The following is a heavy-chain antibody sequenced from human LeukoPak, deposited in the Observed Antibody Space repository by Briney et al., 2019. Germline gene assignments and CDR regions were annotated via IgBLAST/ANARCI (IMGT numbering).Heavy chain of an antibody. J-gene: IGHJ4*02. CDR1: GDSISSDDYS. CDR3: ATDGGVSYGYRSDY. CDR2: IYPSGLT. Sequence: SQTLSLTCAVSGDSISSDDYSWSWIRQPPGKGLEWIGYIYPSGLTFHNPSLKSQVTISVDRSKNQFSLKLSSVTAADTAVYYCATDGGVSYGYRSDYWGQGTLVTVSS. D-gene: IGHD5-18*01. V-gene: IGHV4-30-2*01.